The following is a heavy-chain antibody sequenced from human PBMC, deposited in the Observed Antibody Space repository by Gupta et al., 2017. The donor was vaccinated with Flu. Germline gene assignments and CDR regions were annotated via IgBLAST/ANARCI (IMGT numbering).Heavy chain of an antibody. Sequence: MHWVRQAPGKGLERVAVTSFDGSEKYYADSVKGRFTISRDNPKNTLYLQMNSLRAEDTAVYYCAKDRDSSGWYYYYYYMDVWGKGTTVTVSS. D-gene: IGHD6-19*01. CDR3: AKDRDSSGWYYYYYYMDV. J-gene: IGHJ6*03. CDR2: TSFDGSEK. V-gene: IGHV3-30*18.